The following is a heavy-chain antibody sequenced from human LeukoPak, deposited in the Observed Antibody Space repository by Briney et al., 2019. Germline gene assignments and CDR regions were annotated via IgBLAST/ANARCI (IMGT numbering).Heavy chain of an antibody. V-gene: IGHV3-23*01. J-gene: IGHJ4*02. CDR3: AKLVGATDFDY. CDR2: IIGSGGST. CDR1: GFTFSSYA. Sequence: PGGSLRLSCEASGFTFSSYAMSWVRQAPGKGLEWVSAIIGSGGSTYYAYSVKGRCTISRDNSKNTLYLQMKSLRAEDTAVYYCAKLVGATDFDYWGQGTLVTVSS. D-gene: IGHD1-26*01.